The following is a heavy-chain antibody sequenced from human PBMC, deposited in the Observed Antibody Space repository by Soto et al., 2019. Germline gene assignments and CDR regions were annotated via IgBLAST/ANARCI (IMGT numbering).Heavy chain of an antibody. CDR1: GGTISSYA. Sequence: GASVKVSCKASGGTISSYAISWVRQAPGQGLEWMGGIIPIFGTANYAQKFQGRVTITADESTSTAYMELSSLRSEDTAVYYCASATMIVVVMAANNAFDIWGQGTMVTVSS. D-gene: IGHD3-22*01. J-gene: IGHJ3*02. CDR3: ASATMIVVVMAANNAFDI. V-gene: IGHV1-69*13. CDR2: IIPIFGTA.